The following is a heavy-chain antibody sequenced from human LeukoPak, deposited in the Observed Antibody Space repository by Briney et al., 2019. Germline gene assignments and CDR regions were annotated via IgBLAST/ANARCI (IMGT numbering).Heavy chain of an antibody. Sequence: AGGSLRLSCAASGFTFTSYAMTWVRQAPGKGREWVSGMSGNGGSTYYADSVKGRFTISRDNSKKTLYLQMNSLRAEDTAVYYCAKDYYGDYTPRAFDYWGQGTLVTVSS. V-gene: IGHV3-23*01. J-gene: IGHJ4*02. CDR3: AKDYYGDYTPRAFDY. CDR2: MSGNGGST. CDR1: GFTFTSYA. D-gene: IGHD4-17*01.